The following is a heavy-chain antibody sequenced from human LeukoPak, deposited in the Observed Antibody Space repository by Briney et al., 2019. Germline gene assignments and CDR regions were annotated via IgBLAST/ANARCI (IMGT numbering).Heavy chain of an antibody. CDR1: GFTFSSYE. CDR3: AKDSGSGLHFDY. J-gene: IGHJ4*02. V-gene: IGHV3-48*03. CDR2: ISTSGSTI. Sequence: GGSLRLSCAASGFTFSSYEMNWVRQAPGKGLDWVSYISTSGSTIYYADSVKGRFTISRDNSKNSLYLQMNSLRAEDTALYYCAKDSGSGLHFDYWGQGTLVTVSS. D-gene: IGHD6-19*01.